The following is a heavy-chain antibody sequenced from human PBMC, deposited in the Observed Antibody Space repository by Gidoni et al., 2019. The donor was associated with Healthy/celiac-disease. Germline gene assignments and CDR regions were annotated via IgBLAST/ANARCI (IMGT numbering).Heavy chain of an antibody. Sequence: QVQLVQSGAEVKTTGASVKVSCKASGYTFTSSGISWVRQAPGQGLEWMGWISAYNGNTNYAQKLQGRVTMTTDTSTSTAYMELRSLRSDDTAVYYGARTYYDILTGYYSFDYWGQGTLVTVSS. V-gene: IGHV1-18*01. CDR2: ISAYNGNT. D-gene: IGHD3-9*01. J-gene: IGHJ4*02. CDR3: ARTYYDILTGYYSFDY. CDR1: GYTFTSSG.